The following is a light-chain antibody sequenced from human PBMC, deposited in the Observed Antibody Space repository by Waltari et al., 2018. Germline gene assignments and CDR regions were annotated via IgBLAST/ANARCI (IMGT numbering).Light chain of an antibody. Sequence: QSALTQPASVSGSPGQSITIPCTGTSHDVDYNSVSWYQQHPGKAPKLMIYDVTKRPSGVSNRFSGSKSGNTASLTISGLQAEDEADYHCSSYTSSNTVVFGGGTKLTVL. CDR3: SSYTSSNTVV. J-gene: IGLJ3*02. CDR1: SHDVDYNS. V-gene: IGLV2-14*01. CDR2: DVT.